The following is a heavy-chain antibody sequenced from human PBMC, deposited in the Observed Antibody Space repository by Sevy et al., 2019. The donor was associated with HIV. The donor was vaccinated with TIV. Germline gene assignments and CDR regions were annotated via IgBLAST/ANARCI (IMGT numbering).Heavy chain of an antibody. D-gene: IGHD1-1*01. CDR2: IWYDGRTK. CDR3: ARDSARVIVPTAGFDS. J-gene: IGHJ5*01. V-gene: IGHV3-33*01. CDR1: GFTFRSFS. Sequence: GGSLRLSCSASGFTFRSFSMHWVRQAPGKGLEWVAAIWYDGRTKQYADSVKGRFTMSRDNSKNMLSLEMNSLSAEDTGLYFCARDSARVIVPTAGFDSWGQGTVVTVSS.